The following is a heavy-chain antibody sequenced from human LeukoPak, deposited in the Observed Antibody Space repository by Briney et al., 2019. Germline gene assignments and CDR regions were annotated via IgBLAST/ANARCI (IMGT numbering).Heavy chain of an antibody. V-gene: IGHV4-38-2*01. J-gene: IGHJ4*02. D-gene: IGHD3-22*01. CDR3: ARQGAYYDSSGYYYLFDY. CDR1: GYSISSGYY. Sequence: SETLSLTCAVSGYSISSGYYWGWIRQPPGKGLEWIGSIYYSGSTYYNPSLKSRVTISVATSKNQFSLNLSSVTAADTAVYYCARQGAYYDSSGYYYLFDYWGQGTLVTVSS. CDR2: IYYSGST.